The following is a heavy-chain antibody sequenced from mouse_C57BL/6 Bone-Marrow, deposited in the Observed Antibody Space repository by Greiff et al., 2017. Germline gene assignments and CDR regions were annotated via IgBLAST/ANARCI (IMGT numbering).Heavy chain of an antibody. CDR1: GYTFTSYW. CDR2: IYPSDSET. D-gene: IGHD2-5*01. CDR3: AIPPLYSNYRGDYAMDY. J-gene: IGHJ4*01. Sequence: QVHVKQPGAELVRPGSSVKLSCKASGYTFTSYWMDWVKQRPGQGLEWIGNIYPSDSETHYNQKFKDKATLTVDKSSSTAYMQLSSLTSEDSAVYYCAIPPLYSNYRGDYAMDYWGQGTSVTVSS. V-gene: IGHV1-61*01.